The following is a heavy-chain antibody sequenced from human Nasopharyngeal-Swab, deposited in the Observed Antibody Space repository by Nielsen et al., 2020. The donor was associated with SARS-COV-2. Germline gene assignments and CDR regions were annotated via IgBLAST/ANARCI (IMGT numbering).Heavy chain of an antibody. D-gene: IGHD3-22*01. V-gene: IGHV3-30-3*01. CDR2: ISYDGSNK. J-gene: IGHJ4*02. Sequence: GGSLRLSCAASGFTFSRYTMHWVRQAPGKGLEWVAVISYDGSNKYYADSVKGRFTISRDISKNTLYLQMRSLRAEDTAVFYCASTPLDSSGYYYAFHYWGRGTLVTVSS. CDR1: GFTFSRYT. CDR3: ASTPLDSSGYYYAFHY.